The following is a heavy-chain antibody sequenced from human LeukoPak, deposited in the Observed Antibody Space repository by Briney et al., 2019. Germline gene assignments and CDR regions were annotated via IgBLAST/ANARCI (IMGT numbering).Heavy chain of an antibody. Sequence: ASVKVSCKASGYTFTSYGISWVRQAPGQGLEWMGWISAYNGNTNYAQKLQGRVTMTTDTSTSTAYMELRSLRSEDTAVYYCARDKLRLGELSSPLAFDIWGQGTMVTVSS. D-gene: IGHD3-16*02. V-gene: IGHV1-18*01. CDR3: ARDKLRLGELSSPLAFDI. CDR1: GYTFTSYG. CDR2: ISAYNGNT. J-gene: IGHJ3*02.